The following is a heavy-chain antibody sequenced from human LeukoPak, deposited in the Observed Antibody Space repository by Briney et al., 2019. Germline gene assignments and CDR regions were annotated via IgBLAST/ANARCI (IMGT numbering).Heavy chain of an antibody. D-gene: IGHD7-27*01. CDR3: ARGWAGEFRFDY. CDR1: GFTFSSYS. CDR2: ISSSSSYI. Sequence: GGSLRLSCAASGFTFSSYSMNWVRQAPGKGLEWVSSISSSSSYIYYADSVKGRFTISRDNAKNSLYLQMNSLRAEDTAVYYCARGWAGEFRFDYWGQGTLVTVSS. V-gene: IGHV3-21*01. J-gene: IGHJ4*02.